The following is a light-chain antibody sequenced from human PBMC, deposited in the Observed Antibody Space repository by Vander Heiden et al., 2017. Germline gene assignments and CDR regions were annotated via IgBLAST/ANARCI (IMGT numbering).Light chain of an antibody. Sequence: DIQMTQSPFSLSASVGERGTITCRASQSIGKYLNWYGQKPGKAPKLLIFLTSSLQSGAPSRFTGSGSGTEFTLTINGLQPEDFATYYCQQSYSAPATFGQGTRLEIK. J-gene: IGKJ5*01. CDR1: QSIGKY. CDR3: QQSYSAPAT. V-gene: IGKV1-39*01. CDR2: LTS.